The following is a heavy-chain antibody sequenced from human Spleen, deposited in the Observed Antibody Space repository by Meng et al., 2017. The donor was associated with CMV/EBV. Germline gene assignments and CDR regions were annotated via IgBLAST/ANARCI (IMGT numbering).Heavy chain of an antibody. CDR3: AHRDYCSGGTCTFDY. Sequence: QITLKASGPTLVKPTQTLTLTCTFSGFSLSTSGMGVGWIRQPPGKALEWLALIYWDDDKRYSPSLKSRLTITKDNSKNQVVLTMTNMDPVDTATYYCAHRDYCSGGTCTFDYWGQGTLVTVSS. CDR2: IYWDDDK. D-gene: IGHD2-15*01. J-gene: IGHJ4*02. CDR1: GFSLSTSGMG. V-gene: IGHV2-5*02.